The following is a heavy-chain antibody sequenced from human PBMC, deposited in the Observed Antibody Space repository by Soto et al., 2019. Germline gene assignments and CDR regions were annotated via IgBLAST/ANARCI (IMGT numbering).Heavy chain of an antibody. Sequence: QVQLVQSGAEVKKPGASVKVSCKVSGYTLTELSLHWVRQAPGKGLEWMGGFDPEDDDTIYAQKVKGRVTSTEDTSTDTIYMELSSLRSEDTAVYYCATPGVYYYVMDVWGQGTTVTVSS. J-gene: IGHJ6*02. CDR1: GYTLTELS. CDR2: FDPEDDDT. D-gene: IGHD2-8*01. CDR3: ATPGVYYYVMDV. V-gene: IGHV1-24*01.